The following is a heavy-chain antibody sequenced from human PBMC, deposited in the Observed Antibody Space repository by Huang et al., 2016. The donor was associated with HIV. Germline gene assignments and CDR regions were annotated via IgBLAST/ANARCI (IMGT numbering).Heavy chain of an antibody. CDR2: ISVYNGNT. CDR3: ARGGGIQLWLLGYYYMDV. D-gene: IGHD5-18*01. J-gene: IGHJ6*03. CDR1: GYTFSSFG. V-gene: IGHV1-18*01. Sequence: QVQLVQSGAEVKKPGASGKVSCKASGYTFSSFGISWVRQAPGQGLEGVGWISVYNGNTKFEQKFQGRLTMTTDTSTSTAYMELRSLRSDDTAVYYCARGGGIQLWLLGYYYMDVWGNGTTVTVSS.